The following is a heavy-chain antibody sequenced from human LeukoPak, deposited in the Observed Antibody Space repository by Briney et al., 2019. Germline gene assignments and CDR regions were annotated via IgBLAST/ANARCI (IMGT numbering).Heavy chain of an antibody. CDR3: ARQGYTASYYFLDY. Sequence: SETLSLTCSVSGGSTRSYYWGWVRQPAGKGLEWIGRKDSIGSTHYNPSLKSRITMSIDTSKNEFSLSVRSVTAADTAVYFCARQGYTASYYFLDYWCQGTLVTVSS. V-gene: IGHV4-4*07. D-gene: IGHD1-26*01. CDR2: KDSIGST. CDR1: GGSTRSYY. J-gene: IGHJ4*02.